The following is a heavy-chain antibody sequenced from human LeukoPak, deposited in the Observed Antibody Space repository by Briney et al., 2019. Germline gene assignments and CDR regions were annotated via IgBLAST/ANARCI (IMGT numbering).Heavy chain of an antibody. V-gene: IGHV3-53*05. CDR2: IHGGGGT. CDR3: VKVSGYTYGYFDY. D-gene: IGHD5-18*01. J-gene: IGHJ4*02. Sequence: GGSLRLSCAASGFTVSTNYVSWVRQAPGKGPEWVSLIHGGGGTYYADSVKGRFTISRDNAKNSLYLQMNSLRAEDTALYYCVKVSGYTYGYFDYWGQGTLVTVSS. CDR1: GFTVSTNY.